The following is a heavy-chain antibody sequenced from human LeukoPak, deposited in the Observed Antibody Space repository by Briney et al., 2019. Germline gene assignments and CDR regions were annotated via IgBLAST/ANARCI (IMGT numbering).Heavy chain of an antibody. CDR3: ARDKKSGESSEIDY. Sequence: PGGSPILSCAASGFTFSNYWVHWVRQAPGKGLVWVSRINRDGSTTKYADSVKGRFTVSRDNAKNALNLQMNSLRGEDTAVYYCARDKKSGESSEIDYWGQGTLVTVSS. D-gene: IGHD3-10*01. V-gene: IGHV3-74*03. CDR2: INRDGSTT. CDR1: GFTFSNYW. J-gene: IGHJ4*02.